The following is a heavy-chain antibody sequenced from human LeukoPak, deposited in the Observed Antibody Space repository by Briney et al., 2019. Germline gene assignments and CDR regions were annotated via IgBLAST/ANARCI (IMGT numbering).Heavy chain of an antibody. Sequence: PGGSLRLSCAAAGFTFSSYAMSWVRQAPGKGLEWVSAIIGSGDSTYYADSVQGRFTISIDNFKNTLYLQMNSLTAEYTAVYYCAKDKSQCLVGTLGYWGQGTLVTVSS. CDR3: AKDKSQCLVGTLGY. CDR1: GFTFSSYA. CDR2: IIGSGDST. V-gene: IGHV3-23*01. D-gene: IGHD6-19*01. J-gene: IGHJ4*02.